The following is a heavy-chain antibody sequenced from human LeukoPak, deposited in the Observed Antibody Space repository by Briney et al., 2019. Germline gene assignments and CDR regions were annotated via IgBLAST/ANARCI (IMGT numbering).Heavy chain of an antibody. J-gene: IGHJ6*02. D-gene: IGHD4-17*01. Sequence: PGGSLRLSCAASGFTFSSYGMHRVRQAPGKGLEWVAVISYDGSNKYYADSVKGRFTISRDNSKNTLYLQMNSLRAEDTAVYYCAKSYGDYRFYYGMDVWGQGTTATVSS. CDR2: ISYDGSNK. CDR1: GFTFSSYG. V-gene: IGHV3-30*18. CDR3: AKSYGDYRFYYGMDV.